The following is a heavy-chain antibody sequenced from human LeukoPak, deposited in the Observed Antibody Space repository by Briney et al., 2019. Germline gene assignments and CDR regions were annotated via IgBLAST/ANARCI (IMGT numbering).Heavy chain of an antibody. CDR2: ISSSSSYI. V-gene: IGHV3-21*01. D-gene: IGHD2-21*02. J-gene: IGHJ3*02. Sequence: GGSPRLSCAASGFTFSSYSMSWVRQAPGKGLEWVSSISSSSSYIYYADSVKGRFTISRDNAKNSLYLQMNSLRAEDTAVYYCASCGGDCYTTNPPDAFDIWGQGTMVTVSS. CDR3: ASCGGDCYTTNPPDAFDI. CDR1: GFTFSSYS.